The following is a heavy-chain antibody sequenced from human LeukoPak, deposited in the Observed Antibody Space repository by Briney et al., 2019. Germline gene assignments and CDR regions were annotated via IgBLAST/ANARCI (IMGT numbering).Heavy chain of an antibody. CDR2: INHSGST. CDR3: PKEGGIMLLLQPATRWSDP. CDR1: GGSFSGYY. D-gene: IGHD3-16*01. Sequence: SETLSLTCAVYGGSFSGYYWSWIRQPPGKGLEWIGEINHSGSTNYNPSLKSRVTISVDTSKNQFSLKLSSLPAPDTVVYSCPKEGGIMLLLQPATRWSDPWGQGTLVTVSS. V-gene: IGHV4-34*01. J-gene: IGHJ5*02.